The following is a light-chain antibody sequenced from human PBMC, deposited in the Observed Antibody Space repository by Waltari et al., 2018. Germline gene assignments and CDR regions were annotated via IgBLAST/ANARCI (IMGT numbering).Light chain of an antibody. Sequence: DIQMTQSPSTLSASVGDRVTITCRASHSISAWLAWYQLRPGKAPKLLISDASILERGVPSRFSGSGSGTEFTLTINSLQPDDFATYYCHQYTNFPLTFGGGTTVEIK. CDR2: DAS. J-gene: IGKJ4*01. CDR1: HSISAW. V-gene: IGKV1-5*01. CDR3: HQYTNFPLT.